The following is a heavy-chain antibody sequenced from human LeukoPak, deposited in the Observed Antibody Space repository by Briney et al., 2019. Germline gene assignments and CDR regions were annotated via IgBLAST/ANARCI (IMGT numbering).Heavy chain of an antibody. Sequence: GGSLRLSCAASGFTLSSYSMNWVRQAPGKGLEWVSSISSSSSYIYYADPVKGRFTISRDNAKNSLYLQMNSLRAEDTAVYYCARDYGSGSYGLDWFDPWGQGTLVTVSS. J-gene: IGHJ5*02. V-gene: IGHV3-21*01. D-gene: IGHD3-10*01. CDR2: ISSSSSYI. CDR1: GFTLSSYS. CDR3: ARDYGSGSYGLDWFDP.